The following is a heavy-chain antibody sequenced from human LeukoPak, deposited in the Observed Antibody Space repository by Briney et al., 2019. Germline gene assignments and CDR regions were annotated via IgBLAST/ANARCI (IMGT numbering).Heavy chain of an antibody. CDR3: AKDLRYSSSSGFDY. CDR1: GFTFSSYG. Sequence: GGSLRLSCAASGFTFSSYGMHWVRQAPGKGLEWVAVIWYDGSNKYYADSVKGRFTISRDNSKNTLYLQMNSLRAEDTAVNYCAKDLRYSSSSGFDYWGQGTLVTVSS. V-gene: IGHV3-33*06. CDR2: IWYDGSNK. J-gene: IGHJ4*02. D-gene: IGHD6-6*01.